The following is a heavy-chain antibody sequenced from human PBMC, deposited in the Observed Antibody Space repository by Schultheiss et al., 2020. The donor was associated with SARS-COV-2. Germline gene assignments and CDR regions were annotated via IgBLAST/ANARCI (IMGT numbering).Heavy chain of an antibody. D-gene: IGHD3-22*01. V-gene: IGHV1-8*02. J-gene: IGHJ4*02. CDR3: AREAEVVIDY. Sequence: ASVKVSCKASGGTFSSYAISWVRQAPGQGLEWMGWMNPNSGNTGYAQKFQGRVTMTRNTSISTAYMELSSLGSEDTAVYYCAREAEVVIDYWGQGTLVTVSS. CDR1: GGTFSSYA. CDR2: MNPNSGNT.